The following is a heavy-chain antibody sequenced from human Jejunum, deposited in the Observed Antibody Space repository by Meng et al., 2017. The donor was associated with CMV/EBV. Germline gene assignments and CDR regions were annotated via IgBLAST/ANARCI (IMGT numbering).Heavy chain of an antibody. Sequence: SGAHISRYYWSWIRQPPGKGLVWIGFIYYSGSTSYNPSLESRVTMSADTSRNQVSMNLKSVTAADTGVYYCARFSATGAYYYGMDVWGQGTTVTVSS. CDR1: GAHISRYY. J-gene: IGHJ6*02. V-gene: IGHV4-59*01. CDR3: ARFSATGAYYYGMDV. CDR2: IYYSGST. D-gene: IGHD1-1*01.